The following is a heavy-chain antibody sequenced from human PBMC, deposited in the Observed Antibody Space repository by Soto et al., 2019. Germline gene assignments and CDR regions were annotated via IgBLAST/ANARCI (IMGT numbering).Heavy chain of an antibody. CDR1: GVTFSRYA. CDR2: VFFDGNYK. V-gene: IGHV3-30*18. J-gene: IGHJ4*02. Sequence: QVQFMQSGGGVVQPGKSLRLSCAASGVTFSRYAMHWVRQAPGERLEWVAVVFFDGNYKNYGDSVKGRFTVYRDNSKNTTYLQMNGLRPEDTGVYYCTKGGTVPFDYWGQGSLVIVSS. CDR3: TKGGTVPFDY. D-gene: IGHD3-16*01.